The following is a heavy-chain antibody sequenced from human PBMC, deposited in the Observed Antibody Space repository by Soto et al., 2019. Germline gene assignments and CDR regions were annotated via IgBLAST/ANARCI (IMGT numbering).Heavy chain of an antibody. CDR2: IYSSGST. CDR1: GSSVSSDTHY. V-gene: IGHV4-61*01. CDR3: ARFVRSCSGTTCYTRADV. D-gene: IGHD2-2*02. Sequence: QVQLQESGPGLVKPSETLSLTCTVSGSSVSSDTHYWSWIRQPPGKRLEWIGFIYSSGSTNYNPSLKSRVTMSVDTSKNQFSLKLRSVIVADTAVYHCARFVRSCSGTTCYTRADVWGQGTTVTVSS. J-gene: IGHJ6*02.